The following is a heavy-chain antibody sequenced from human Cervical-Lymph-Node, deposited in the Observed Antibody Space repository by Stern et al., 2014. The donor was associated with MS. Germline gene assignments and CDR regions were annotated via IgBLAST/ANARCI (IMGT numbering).Heavy chain of an antibody. CDR3: ARHEEGGTVLTG. V-gene: IGHV5-51*01. CDR1: GNIFTNYW. Sequence: EVQLEESGAEVKKAGESLKISCKGSGNIFTNYWIGWVRQMPGKGLEWIGISYPGEYDTRYRPSLQGTGTITADRYIITAYLHWSSLKASDSAMYYCARHEEGGTVLTGWGQGTLITVSS. CDR2: SYPGEYDT. J-gene: IGHJ4*02. D-gene: IGHD4-17*01.